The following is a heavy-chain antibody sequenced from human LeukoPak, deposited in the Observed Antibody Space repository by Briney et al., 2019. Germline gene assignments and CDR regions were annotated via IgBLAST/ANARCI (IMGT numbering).Heavy chain of an antibody. J-gene: IGHJ4*02. Sequence: PSETLSLTCAVYGGSFSGYYWSWLRQPPGKGLEWIGEINHSGSTKFNPSLKSRVTISVDTSNNRFSLKLSSVTAADTAVYYCARELVGVPHSSSSADYFDYWGQGTLVAVSS. V-gene: IGHV4-34*01. CDR2: INHSGST. D-gene: IGHD6-6*01. CDR1: GGSFSGYY. CDR3: ARELVGVPHSSSSADYFDY.